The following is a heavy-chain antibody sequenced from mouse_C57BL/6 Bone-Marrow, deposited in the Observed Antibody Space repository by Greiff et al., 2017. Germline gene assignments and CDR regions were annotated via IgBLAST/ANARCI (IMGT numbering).Heavy chain of an antibody. V-gene: IGHV5-17*01. CDR3: ARGTTVARHYYAMDY. J-gene: IGHJ4*01. D-gene: IGHD1-1*01. Sequence: DVMLVESGGGLVKPGGSLKLSCAASGFTFNDYGMHWVRQAPEKGLEWVAYISSGSSTLYYADTVQGRFTISRANAKNTLFLQMTSLRSEDTAMYYCARGTTVARHYYAMDYWGQGTSVTVSS. CDR1: GFTFNDYG. CDR2: ISSGSSTL.